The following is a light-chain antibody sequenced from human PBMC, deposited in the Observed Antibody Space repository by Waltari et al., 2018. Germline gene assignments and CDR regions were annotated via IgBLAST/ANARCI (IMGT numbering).Light chain of an antibody. V-gene: IGLV2-14*03. Sequence: QSALTQPASVSGSPGQSIPISCTGTNSYVGGYDYVSCYQQHPGKAPTLIIYDVSNRPSGVSNRFSGSKSGNTASLTISGLQAEDEADYYCNSYTSSSTRVFGGGTKLTVL. J-gene: IGLJ2*01. CDR1: NSYVGGYDY. CDR3: NSYTSSSTRV. CDR2: DVS.